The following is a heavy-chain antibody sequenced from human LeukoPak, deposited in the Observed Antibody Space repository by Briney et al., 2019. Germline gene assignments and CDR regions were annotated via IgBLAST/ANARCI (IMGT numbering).Heavy chain of an antibody. CDR2: INPSGGST. CDR3: ARGGSSATQYNYFDY. V-gene: IGHV1-46*01. J-gene: IGHJ4*02. CDR1: GYTFTSYY. D-gene: IGHD2-2*01. Sequence: ASVKVSCKASGYTFTSYYMHWVRQAPGQGLEWMGIINPSGGSTSYAQKFQGRVTMTRDTLTSTVYMELSSLRSDDTAVYYCARGGSSATQYNYFDYWGQGTLVTVSS.